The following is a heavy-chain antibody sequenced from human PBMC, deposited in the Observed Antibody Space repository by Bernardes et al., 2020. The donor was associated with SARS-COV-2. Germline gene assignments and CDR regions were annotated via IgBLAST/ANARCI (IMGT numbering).Heavy chain of an antibody. J-gene: IGHJ4*02. V-gene: IGHV3-23*01. D-gene: IGHD2-21*02. CDR1: GFTFSSYA. CDR3: ARGNYCHRVDCYSVFDF. CDR2: IGAGGGVR. Sequence: VWSLILSCAASGFTFSSYAMIWVRQAPGKGPEFVSAIGAGGGVRNYADSVKGRFTISRDNSKNTVSLQMNSLRGEDTALYYCARGNYCHRVDCYSVFDFWGQGTLVTVSS.